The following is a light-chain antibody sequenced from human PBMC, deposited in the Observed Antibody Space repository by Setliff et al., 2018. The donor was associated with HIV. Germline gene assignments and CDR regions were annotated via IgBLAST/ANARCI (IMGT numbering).Light chain of an antibody. V-gene: IGLV2-23*02. Sequence: QSALTQPASVSGSPGQSITISCTGTSSDVGSYNLVSWYQQHPGKAPKLMIYDVSKRPSGVSNRFSGSKSGNTASLTISGLQAEDEADYYCCSYAGIGTYVFGTGTKVTVL. CDR2: DVS. CDR3: CSYAGIGTYV. J-gene: IGLJ1*01. CDR1: SSDVGSYNL.